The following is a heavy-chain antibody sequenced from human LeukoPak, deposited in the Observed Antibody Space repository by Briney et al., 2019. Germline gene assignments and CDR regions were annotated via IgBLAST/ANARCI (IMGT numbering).Heavy chain of an antibody. CDR2: IYSGGST. V-gene: IGHV3-66*02. J-gene: IGHJ4*02. Sequence: GSLRLSCAASGFTVSSKYMSWVRQAPGKGLEWVSVIYSGGSTWYADSVKGRFTNSRDNSKNTVYLQMKSLRAEDTAMYYCASATYCAGDCYAFFDSWGQGTLVTVSS. CDR3: ASATYCAGDCYAFFDS. D-gene: IGHD2-21*02. CDR1: GFTVSSKY.